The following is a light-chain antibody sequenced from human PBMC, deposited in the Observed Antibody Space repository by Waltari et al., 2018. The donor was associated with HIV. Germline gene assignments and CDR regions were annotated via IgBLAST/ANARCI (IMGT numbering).Light chain of an antibody. CDR1: QSVSSN. J-gene: IGKJ3*01. Sequence: EIVMTQSPATLSVSPGERATLSCRASQSVSSNLAWYQQKPGQAPRLLIYGASTRATGIPARFSGSGSGTEFTLTISSLQSEDFAVYYCQQYNNLPPFTFGPGTKVDIK. CDR3: QQYNNLPPFT. V-gene: IGKV3-15*01. CDR2: GAS.